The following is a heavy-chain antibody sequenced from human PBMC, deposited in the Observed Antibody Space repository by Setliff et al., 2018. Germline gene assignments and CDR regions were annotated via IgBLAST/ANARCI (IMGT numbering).Heavy chain of an antibody. CDR1: GYSFTSYW. Sequence: GESLKISRKGSGYSFTSYWIGWVRQMPGKGLEWMGIIYPGDSDTRYSPSFQGQVTISADKSISTAYLQWSSLKASDTAMYYCARSRSNFWSGYFNWFDPWGQGTLVTVSS. CDR2: IYPGDSDT. D-gene: IGHD3-3*01. CDR3: ARSRSNFWSGYFNWFDP. V-gene: IGHV5-51*01. J-gene: IGHJ5*02.